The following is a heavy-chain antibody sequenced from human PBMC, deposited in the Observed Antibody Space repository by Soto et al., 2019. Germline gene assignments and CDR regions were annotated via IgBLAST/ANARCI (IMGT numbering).Heavy chain of an antibody. V-gene: IGHV3-30-3*01. CDR3: ASAGGH. J-gene: IGHJ4*02. CDR1: GFTFSSYT. D-gene: IGHD3-10*01. Sequence: QVQLVESGGGVVQPGRSLRLPCAVSGFTFSSYTMHWVRQAPGKGLEGVARISHDGCNRYYADAVKGRFTISRDNSKNTLYLQMNSLRTEDTAVYYCASAGGHWGQGTLVTVSS. CDR2: ISHDGCNR.